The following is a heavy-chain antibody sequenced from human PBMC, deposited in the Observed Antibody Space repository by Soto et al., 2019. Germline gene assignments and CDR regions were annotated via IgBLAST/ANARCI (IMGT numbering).Heavy chain of an antibody. J-gene: IGHJ4*02. D-gene: IGHD3-16*01. Sequence: QVPLVQSGPEVKKPGASVKVSCKTSGYTPTNYDIGWVRQAPGQGLEYMGWTSAYNGNTNYPRNLQDRVTLTTDTPATTAYIGRRSLQSDYTAIYSCARGSYRRGTEYAFDNWGQGTLGTVSS. CDR1: GYTPTNYD. CDR2: TSAYNGNT. CDR3: ARGSYRRGTEYAFDN. V-gene: IGHV1-18*01.